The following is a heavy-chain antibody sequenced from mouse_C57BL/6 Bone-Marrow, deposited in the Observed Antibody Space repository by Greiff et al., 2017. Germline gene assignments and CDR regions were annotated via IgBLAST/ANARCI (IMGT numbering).Heavy chain of an antibody. Sequence: VQLQHSGAELARPGASVKLSCKASGYTFTSYGISWVKQRTGQGLEWIGEIYPRSGNTYYNEKFKGKATLTADKSSSTAYMELRSLTSEDSAVYFCARTRLRYYAMDYWGQGTSVTVSS. CDR2: IYPRSGNT. CDR3: ARTRLRYYAMDY. D-gene: IGHD2-2*01. J-gene: IGHJ4*01. V-gene: IGHV1-81*01. CDR1: GYTFTSYG.